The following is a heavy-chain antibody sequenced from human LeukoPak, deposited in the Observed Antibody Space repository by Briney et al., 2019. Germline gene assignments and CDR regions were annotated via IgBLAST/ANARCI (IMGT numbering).Heavy chain of an antibody. CDR3: ARDYCSGGSCLD. V-gene: IGHV3-66*02. CDR1: GFTVSSNY. Sequence: GGSLRLSCAVSGFTVSSNYMSWVRQAPGKGLEWVSVIYSGGSTYYADSVKGRFTISRDNSKNTLYLQMNSLRAEDTAVYYCARDYCSGGSCLDCGQGTLVTVSS. CDR2: IYSGGST. J-gene: IGHJ4*02. D-gene: IGHD2-15*01.